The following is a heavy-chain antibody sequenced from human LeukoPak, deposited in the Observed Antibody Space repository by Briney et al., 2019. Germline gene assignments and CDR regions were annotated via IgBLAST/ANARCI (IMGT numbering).Heavy chain of an antibody. Sequence: GGSLRLSCAASGFTFSSYAMHWVRQAPGKGLEWVAVISYDGSNKYYADSVKGRFTISRDNSKNTLYLQMNSLRAEDTAVYYCARFDVVVVVAATGALDYWGQGTLVTVSS. CDR3: ARFDVVVVVAATGALDY. CDR2: ISYDGSNK. J-gene: IGHJ4*02. D-gene: IGHD2-15*01. V-gene: IGHV3-30-3*01. CDR1: GFTFSSYA.